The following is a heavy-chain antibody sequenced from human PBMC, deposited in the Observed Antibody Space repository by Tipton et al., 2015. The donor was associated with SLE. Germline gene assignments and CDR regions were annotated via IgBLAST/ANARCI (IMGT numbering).Heavy chain of an antibody. CDR2: IFFSGTT. CDR3: AREGYDSFYYYYYMDV. CDR1: SGSITTNTYY. Sequence: TLSLTCTVSSGSITTNTYYWAWIRQSPGKGLEWIGNIFFSGTTNYNPSLQSRVTISLDTSKNQFSLKLSSVTAADTAVYYCAREGYDSFYYYYYMDVWGKGTTVTVSS. D-gene: IGHD3-22*01. V-gene: IGHV4-39*07. J-gene: IGHJ6*03.